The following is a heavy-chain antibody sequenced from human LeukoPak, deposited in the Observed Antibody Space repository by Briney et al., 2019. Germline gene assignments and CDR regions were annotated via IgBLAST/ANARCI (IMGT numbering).Heavy chain of an antibody. CDR2: IYYSGST. CDR3: ARGGYCSGGSCSKAPLNY. CDR1: IRSLSSSYYD. D-gene: IGHD2-15*01. Sequence: PSETLPLICTVCIRSLSSSYYDWAWIRQPPGKGLEWIRSIYYSGSTYYNPSLKSRVTVSVDTSKNQFSLKLSSVTAADTAVYYCARGGYCSGGSCSKAPLNYWGQGTLVTVSS. J-gene: IGHJ4*02. V-gene: IGHV4-39*01.